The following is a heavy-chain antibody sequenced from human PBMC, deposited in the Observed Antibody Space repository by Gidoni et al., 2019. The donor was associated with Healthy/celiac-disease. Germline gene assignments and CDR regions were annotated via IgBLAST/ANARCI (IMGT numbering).Heavy chain of an antibody. CDR3: TRGATEYYYDSSGYYKRYYYYGMDV. CDR1: GFTFGDYA. D-gene: IGHD3-22*01. V-gene: IGHV3-49*04. Sequence: EVQLVESGGGLVQPGRSLRLSCTASGFTFGDYAMSWVRQAPGKGLEWVGFIRSKAYGGTTEYAASVKGRFTISRDDSKSIAYLQMNSLKTEDTAVYYCTRGATEYYYDSSGYYKRYYYYGMDVWGQGTTVTVSS. J-gene: IGHJ6*02. CDR2: IRSKAYGGTT.